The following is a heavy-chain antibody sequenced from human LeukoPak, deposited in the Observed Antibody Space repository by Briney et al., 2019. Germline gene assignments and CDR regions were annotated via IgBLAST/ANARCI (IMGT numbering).Heavy chain of an antibody. CDR2: IKQDGSEM. CDR1: GFTFSDYW. J-gene: IGHJ4*02. V-gene: IGHV3-7*01. D-gene: IGHD2-15*01. CDR3: ARNPRNLGYGDY. Sequence: GGSLRLSCAASGFTFSDYWMTWVRQAPGKGLEWVANIKQDGSEMYYVDSVKGRFIISRDNAKNSLYLQMKSLRAEDTAVYYCARNPRNLGYGDYWGQGTLVTVSS.